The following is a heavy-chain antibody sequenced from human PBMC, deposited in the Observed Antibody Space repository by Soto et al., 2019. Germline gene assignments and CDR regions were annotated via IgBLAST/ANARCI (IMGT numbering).Heavy chain of an antibody. Sequence: SETLSLTCAFYGLSFSCYYLSWIRQPPGKGLEWIGEINHSGSTNYNPSLKSRVTISVDTSKNQFSLKLSSVTAADTAVYYCAREARYCSSTSCLTQFYYYYGMDVWGQGTTVTVSS. CDR3: AREARYCSSTSCLTQFYYYYGMDV. CDR2: INHSGST. CDR1: GLSFSCYY. D-gene: IGHD2-2*01. V-gene: IGHV4-34*01. J-gene: IGHJ6*02.